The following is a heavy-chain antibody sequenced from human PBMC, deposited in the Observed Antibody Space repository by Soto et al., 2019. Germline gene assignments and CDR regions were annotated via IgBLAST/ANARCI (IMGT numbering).Heavy chain of an antibody. J-gene: IGHJ3*01. Sequence: QVQLQESGPGLVKPSETLSLTCTVSGGSISRYYWNWIRQPPGKGLEWIGFVYYSGSTSYYPSLRGRVTISIDTSKNQFSLKLSSVTAADTAVYYCAAALSGTGAFDFWGQGTMVTVSS. CDR3: AAALSGTGAFDF. CDR1: GGSISRYY. D-gene: IGHD6-13*01. CDR2: VYYSGST. V-gene: IGHV4-59*08.